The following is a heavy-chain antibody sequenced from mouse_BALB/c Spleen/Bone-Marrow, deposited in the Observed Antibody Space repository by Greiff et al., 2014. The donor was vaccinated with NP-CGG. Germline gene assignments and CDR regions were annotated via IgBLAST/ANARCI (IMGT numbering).Heavy chain of an antibody. J-gene: IGHJ3*01. CDR3: ARRQFITTAAWFAY. V-gene: IGHV1-14*01. CDR1: GYTFTSYV. Sequence: VQLQQSGPELVKPGASVKMSCKASGYTFTSYVMHWVKQKPGQGLEWVGYINPYNDGTKYNEKFKGMATLTSDKSSSTAYMELSSLTSEDSAVYYCARRQFITTAAWFAYWGQGTLVTVSA. D-gene: IGHD1-2*01. CDR2: INPYNDGT.